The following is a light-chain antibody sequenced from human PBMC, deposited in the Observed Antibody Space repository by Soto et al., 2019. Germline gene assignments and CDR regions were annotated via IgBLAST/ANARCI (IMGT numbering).Light chain of an antibody. CDR3: RSYTSSSTYV. CDR2: DVS. Sequence: QSALTQPASVSGSPGQSITISCTGTSSDVGGYKYVSWYQQHPGKAPKLMIYDVSNRPSGVSNRFSGSKSGNTASLTISGLQAEDEADYYCRSYTSSSTYVFGTGTKLPAL. J-gene: IGLJ1*01. V-gene: IGLV2-14*01. CDR1: SSDVGGYKY.